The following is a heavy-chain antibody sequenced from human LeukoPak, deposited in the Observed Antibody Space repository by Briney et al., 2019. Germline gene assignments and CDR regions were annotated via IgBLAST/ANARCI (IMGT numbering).Heavy chain of an antibody. Sequence: GGSLRLFCAASGFTFSSYAMHWVRQAPGKGLEWVAVISYDGSNKYYADSVKGRFTISRDNSKNTLYLQMNSLRAEDTAVYYCARVGVVVPAAMNYYYYMDVWGKGTTVTVPS. CDR2: ISYDGSNK. CDR3: ARVGVVVPAAMNYYYYMDV. J-gene: IGHJ6*03. V-gene: IGHV3-30-3*01. CDR1: GFTFSSYA. D-gene: IGHD2-2*01.